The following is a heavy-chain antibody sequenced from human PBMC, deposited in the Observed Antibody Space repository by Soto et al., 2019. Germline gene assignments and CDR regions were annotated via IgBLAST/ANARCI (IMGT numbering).Heavy chain of an antibody. CDR2: IHYGVST. Sequence: SQTLSLTCSVAGGSISSDYWSCIRQHPGKGLEWIGYIHYGVSTNYNPSLKSRVTISVDTSKNQFSLKLSSVTAADTALYYCARLYSGYGRNAFDIWGQGIMVTVSS. V-gene: IGHV4-59*08. J-gene: IGHJ3*02. CDR1: GGSISSDY. CDR3: ARLYSGYGRNAFDI. D-gene: IGHD5-12*01.